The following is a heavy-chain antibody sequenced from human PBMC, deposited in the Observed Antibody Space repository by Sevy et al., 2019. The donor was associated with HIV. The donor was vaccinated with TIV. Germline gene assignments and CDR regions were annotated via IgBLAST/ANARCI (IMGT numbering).Heavy chain of an antibody. CDR2: INSDGSIT. CDR3: VYYDFWSGSSEYYMDV. CDR1: GFTFTNYW. D-gene: IGHD3-3*01. J-gene: IGHJ6*03. V-gene: IGHV3-74*01. Sequence: GGSLRLSCAASGFTFTNYWMHWVRQAPGNGLVWVSRINSDGSITTYADSVKGRFTISRDNAKNTLYLQMNSLRAEDTAVYYCVYYDFWSGSSEYYMDVSGKGTPVTVSS.